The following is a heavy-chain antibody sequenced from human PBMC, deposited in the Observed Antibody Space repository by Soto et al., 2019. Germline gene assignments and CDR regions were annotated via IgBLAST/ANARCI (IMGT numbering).Heavy chain of an antibody. CDR2: FDPEDGET. Sequence: VSVKVSSKVSGYTLTEVSMPWVRQAPGKGLEWMGGFDPEDGETIYAQKFQGRVTMTEDTSTDTAYMELSSLRSEDTAVYYCATHHPLGPKYYYESSGYRTAFDIWGQGTMVTVSS. V-gene: IGHV1-24*01. CDR3: ATHHPLGPKYYYESSGYRTAFDI. J-gene: IGHJ3*02. D-gene: IGHD3-22*01. CDR1: GYTLTEVS.